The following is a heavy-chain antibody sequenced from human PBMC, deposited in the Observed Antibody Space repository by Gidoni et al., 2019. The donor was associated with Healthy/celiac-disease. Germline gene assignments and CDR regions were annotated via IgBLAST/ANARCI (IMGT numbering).Heavy chain of an antibody. CDR2: IWYDGSSK. J-gene: IGHJ5*02. CDR3: VAYSSSSWFDP. CDR1: GFTFSSYG. Sequence: QVQLVASGGGVVQPGRSLRLSCAASGFTFSSYGMHWVRQAPGKGLEWVAVIWYDGSSKSYADSVKGRFTISRDNSKNTLYLQMNSLRAEDTAVYYCVAYSSSSWFDPWGQGTLVTVSS. D-gene: IGHD6-6*01. V-gene: IGHV3-33*01.